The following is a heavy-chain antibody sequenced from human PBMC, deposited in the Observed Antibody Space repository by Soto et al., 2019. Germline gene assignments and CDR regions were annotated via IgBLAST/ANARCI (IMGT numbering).Heavy chain of an antibody. Sequence: PSETLSLTCAVSGGSISSSNWWSWVRQPPGKGMEWIGEMYHSGSTDYNPSLKSRVTISVDKSKNQFSLKLSSVTAADTAVYYCARGSGYTSGWARGAIEYWGQGTLVTVSS. D-gene: IGHD6-19*01. CDR2: MYHSGST. CDR1: GGSISSSNW. V-gene: IGHV4-4*02. CDR3: ARGSGYTSGWARGAIEY. J-gene: IGHJ4*02.